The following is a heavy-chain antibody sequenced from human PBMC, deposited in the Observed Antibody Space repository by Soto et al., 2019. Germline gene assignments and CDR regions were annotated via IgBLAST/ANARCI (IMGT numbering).Heavy chain of an antibody. CDR2: IKSIADGGAT. Sequence: EVNLVESGGGLVNPGGSLRLSCAASGFSFEDAWMNWVRQAPGKGLEWVGRIKSIADGGATEYAAPVKGRFSMSRDDSTRTLLLQMNSLQTEDTGVYYCTRRPRARDIGVGPFDFWGRGTLVTVTA. V-gene: IGHV3-15*07. CDR3: TRRPRARDIGVGPFDF. CDR1: GFSFEDAW. D-gene: IGHD3-3*01. J-gene: IGHJ4*02.